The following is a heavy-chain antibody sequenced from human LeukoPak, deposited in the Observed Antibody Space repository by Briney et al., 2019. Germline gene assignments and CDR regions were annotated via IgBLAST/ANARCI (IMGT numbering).Heavy chain of an antibody. D-gene: IGHD3-22*01. V-gene: IGHV4-39*01. CDR2: IYYSGST. CDR1: GVSISSSSYY. J-gene: IGHJ4*02. Sequence: SETLSLTCTVSGVSISSSSYYWGWIRQPPGKGLEWIGSIYYSGSTYYNPSLKSRVTISVDTSKNQFSLKLSSVTAADTAVYYCARHGYYDSSGYYSSFDYWGQGTLVTVSS. CDR3: ARHGYYDSSGYYSSFDY.